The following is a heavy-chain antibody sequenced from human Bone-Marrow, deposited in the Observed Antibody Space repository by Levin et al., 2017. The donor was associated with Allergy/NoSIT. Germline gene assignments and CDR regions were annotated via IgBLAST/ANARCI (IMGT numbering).Heavy chain of an antibody. Sequence: RGESLKISCKGSGYSFTSYWIGWVRQMPGKGLEWMGIIYPGDSDTRYSPSFQGQVTISADKSISTAYLQWSSLKASDTAMYYCARQKVQLWLRPSYWYFDLWGRGTLVTVSS. D-gene: IGHD5-18*01. CDR3: ARQKVQLWLRPSYWYFDL. J-gene: IGHJ2*01. CDR2: IYPGDSDT. V-gene: IGHV5-51*01. CDR1: GYSFTSYW.